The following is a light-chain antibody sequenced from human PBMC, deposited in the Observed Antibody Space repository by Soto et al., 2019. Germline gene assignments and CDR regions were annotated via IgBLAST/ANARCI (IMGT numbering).Light chain of an antibody. J-gene: IGKJ1*01. CDR1: QSVSIN. CDR3: QEYDNWPPEGT. Sequence: TLLTQSPGTRSVSPGERASLSCRASQSVSINLAWYQQKPGQAPRLLIYGASTRATGITARFSGSGSGTEFTLSINSLQSEDFAVYYCQEYDNWPPEGTFGQGTKVDIK. V-gene: IGKV3-15*01. CDR2: GAS.